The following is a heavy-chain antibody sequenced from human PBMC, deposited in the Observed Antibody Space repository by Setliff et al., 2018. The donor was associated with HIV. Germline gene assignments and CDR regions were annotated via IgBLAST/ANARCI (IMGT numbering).Heavy chain of an antibody. Sequence: PSETLSLTCTVSGGSSSSHYWSWIRQPPGKGLEWIGYIYYSGVTNYNPSLKSRVTISVDTSKNQFSLKLSSVTAADTAVYYCATGDYYYYMDVWGKGTTVTVSS. CDR2: IYYSGVT. V-gene: IGHV4-59*11. CDR3: ATGDYYYYMDV. J-gene: IGHJ6*03. CDR1: GGSSSSHY.